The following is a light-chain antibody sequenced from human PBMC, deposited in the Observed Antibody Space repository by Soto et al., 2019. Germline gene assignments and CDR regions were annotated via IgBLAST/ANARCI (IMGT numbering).Light chain of an antibody. CDR1: QSVSIK. J-gene: IGKJ5*01. V-gene: IGKV3-15*01. Sequence: EIVMTQSAASLSVSXXEXXXXSXXXSQSVSIKLAWYQQRPGQAPRLLIYDTSTRATGIPARFSGSGSGTEFTLTISSLQSEDFAVYYCQQYNNGPPIPFGQGTRLEI. CDR2: DTS. CDR3: QQYNNGPPIP.